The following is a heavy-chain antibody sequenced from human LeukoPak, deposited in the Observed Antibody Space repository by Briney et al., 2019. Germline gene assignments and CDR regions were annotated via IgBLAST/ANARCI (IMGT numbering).Heavy chain of an antibody. D-gene: IGHD1-14*01. CDR2: IYYSGST. CDR3: ATFFTTWYFFDS. Sequence: PGGSLRLSCAASGFTFDDYGMNWIRQPPGKGLEWIGYIYYSGSTNYNPSLKSRVTISLDKSNTQFSLKLNSVTAADTAVYYCATFFTTWYFFDSWGQGTLVTVSS. CDR1: GFTFDDYG. V-gene: IGHV4-59*12. J-gene: IGHJ4*02.